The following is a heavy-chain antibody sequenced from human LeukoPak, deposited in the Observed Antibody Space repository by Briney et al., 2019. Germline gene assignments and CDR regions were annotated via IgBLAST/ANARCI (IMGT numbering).Heavy chain of an antibody. V-gene: IGHV3-33*01. CDR1: GFTFSNYG. Sequence: GGSLRLSCAASGFTFSNYGMHWVRQAPGKGLEWVAVIYDDGSKEYFADSVKSRFTISRDNSKNTVLLQMNSLRADDTAVFYCARDFKSGYVDSWGQGTLVTVSS. CDR2: IYDDGSKE. CDR3: ARDFKSGYVDS. D-gene: IGHD3-3*01. J-gene: IGHJ4*02.